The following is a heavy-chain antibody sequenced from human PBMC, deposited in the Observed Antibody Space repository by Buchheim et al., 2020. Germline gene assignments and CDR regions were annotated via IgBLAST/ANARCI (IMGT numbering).Heavy chain of an antibody. CDR3: AGGWNAGDY. CDR2: LYNRGST. Sequence: QLQLEESGPGLAKPSETLSLTCTVSVGSISTSSFYWGWVRQSPGTGLEWIGCLYNRGSTSYNPSLKSRVTLSIETSKYRLSLKLSSVTAADTAVYYCAGGWNAGDYWGHGTL. D-gene: IGHD1-1*01. J-gene: IGHJ4*01. CDR1: VGSISTSSFY. V-gene: IGHV4-39*01.